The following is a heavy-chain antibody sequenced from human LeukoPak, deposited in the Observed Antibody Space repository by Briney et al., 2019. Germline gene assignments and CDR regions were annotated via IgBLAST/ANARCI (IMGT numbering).Heavy chain of an antibody. CDR2: IKGDGREK. J-gene: IGHJ4*02. Sequence: PGGSLRLSCAASGFTFNNYNMDWVRQAPGKGLEWVANIKGDGREKQYVDSVKGRFTTSRDNAKNSVYLQMNSLRAEDTAVYFCARDRGYLDYWGRGTLVTVSS. V-gene: IGHV3-7*01. D-gene: IGHD2-2*03. CDR1: GFTFNNYN. CDR3: ARDRGYLDY.